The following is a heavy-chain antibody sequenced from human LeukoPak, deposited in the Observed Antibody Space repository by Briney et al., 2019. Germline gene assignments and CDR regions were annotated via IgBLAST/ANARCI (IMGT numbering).Heavy chain of an antibody. CDR3: ARDRGEDFWSTRYYYYYMDV. CDR2: IIPIFGTA. V-gene: IGHV1-69*13. CDR1: GGTFSSYA. D-gene: IGHD3-3*01. J-gene: IGHJ6*03. Sequence: GASVKVSCKASGGTFSSYAISWVRQAPGQGLEWMGGIIPIFGTANYAQKFQGRVTITADESTSTAYMELSSLRSEDTAVYYCARDRGEDFWSTRYYYYYMDVWGKGTTVTVSS.